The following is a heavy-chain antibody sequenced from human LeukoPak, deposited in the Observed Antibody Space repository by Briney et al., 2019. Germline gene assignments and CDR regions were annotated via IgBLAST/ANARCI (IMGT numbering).Heavy chain of an antibody. D-gene: IGHD2-21*02. CDR1: GGSISSSSYY. Sequence: PSETLSLTCTVSGGSISSSSYYWGWIRQPPGKGLEWIGSIYYSGSTYCNPSLKSRVTISVDTSKNQFSLKLSSVTAADTAVYYCARVRKVTAIPAFGTFDYWGQGTLVTVSS. J-gene: IGHJ4*02. CDR3: ARVRKVTAIPAFGTFDY. V-gene: IGHV4-39*01. CDR2: IYYSGST.